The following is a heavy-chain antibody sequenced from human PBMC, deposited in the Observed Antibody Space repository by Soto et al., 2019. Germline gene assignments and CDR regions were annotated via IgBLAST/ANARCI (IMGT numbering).Heavy chain of an antibody. CDR2: ISYSGNT. D-gene: IGHD2-15*01. V-gene: IGHV4-59*01. CDR3: AGLRGYAGSPIDY. Sequence: SETLSLTCTVSGGSIISGYWSWIRQPPGKGLEWIGYISYSGNTNYNPSLKSRVTMSVDTPKNQFSLRLSSVTTADTAVYYCAGLRGYAGSPIDYWGQGILVTVSS. J-gene: IGHJ4*02. CDR1: GGSIISGY.